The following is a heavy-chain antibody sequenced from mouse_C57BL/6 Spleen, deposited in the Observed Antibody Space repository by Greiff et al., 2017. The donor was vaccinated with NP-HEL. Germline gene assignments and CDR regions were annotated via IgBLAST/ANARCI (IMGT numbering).Heavy chain of an antibody. CDR3: ARGYPGVYYFDY. J-gene: IGHJ2*01. Sequence: VQLQQPGAELVRPGTSVKLSCKASGYTFTSYWMHWVKQRPGQGLEWIGVIDPSDSYTNYNQKFKGKATLTVDTSSSTAYMQLSSLTSEDSAVYYCARGYPGVYYFDYWGQGTTLTVSS. CDR1: GYTFTSYW. V-gene: IGHV1-59*01. CDR2: IDPSDSYT.